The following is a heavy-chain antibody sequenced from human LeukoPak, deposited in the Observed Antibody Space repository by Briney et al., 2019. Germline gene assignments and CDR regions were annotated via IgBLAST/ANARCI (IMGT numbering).Heavy chain of an antibody. D-gene: IGHD6-13*01. V-gene: IGHV3-7*01. CDR3: ARDTYSSSWHFVKYYYYGMDV. Sequence: GGSLRLSCAASGFTFSSYRMSWVRQAPGKGLEWVANIKQDGSEKYYVDSVKGRFTISRDNAKNSLYLQMNSLRAEDTAVYYCARDTYSSSWHFVKYYYYGMDVWGQGTTVTVSS. CDR2: IKQDGSEK. CDR1: GFTFSSYR. J-gene: IGHJ6*02.